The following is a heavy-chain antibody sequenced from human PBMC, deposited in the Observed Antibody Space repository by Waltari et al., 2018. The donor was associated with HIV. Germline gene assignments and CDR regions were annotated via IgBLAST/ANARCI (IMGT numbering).Heavy chain of an antibody. CDR1: GFPFRSHS. Sequence: EVQLVASGGGLVQPGGSLRLSCAASGFPFRSHSMTWVRQAPGKGLEWVSYISSSSSTIYYADSVKGRFTISRDNAKNSLYLQMNSLRAEDTAVYYCARDDYGMDVWGQGTTVTVSS. J-gene: IGHJ6*02. CDR3: ARDDYGMDV. V-gene: IGHV3-48*04. CDR2: ISSSSSTI.